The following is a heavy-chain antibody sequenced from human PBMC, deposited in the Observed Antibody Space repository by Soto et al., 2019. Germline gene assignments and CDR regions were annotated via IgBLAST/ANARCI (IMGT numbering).Heavy chain of an antibody. CDR2: VTGSASTT. CDR1: GFTFNNYA. V-gene: IGHV3-23*01. Sequence: EVQLLESGGGLVQPGGSLRLSCAASGFTFNNYAMSWVRQAPGKGLEWVSIVTGSASTTDYADSVKGRFTISRDNSKNTLFLQMNSLRAEDTAVYYCAKTGGSYWGVDYWGQGPLVTVSS. D-gene: IGHD1-26*01. CDR3: AKTGGSYWGVDY. J-gene: IGHJ4*02.